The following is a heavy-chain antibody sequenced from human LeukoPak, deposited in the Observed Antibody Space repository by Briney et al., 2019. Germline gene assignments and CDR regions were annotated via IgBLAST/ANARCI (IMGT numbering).Heavy chain of an antibody. CDR2: ISYDGSNK. CDR1: GFTFSSYG. V-gene: IGHV3-30*03. D-gene: IGHD3-3*01. J-gene: IGHJ4*02. CDR3: ARAHHYEVGY. Sequence: GGSLRLSCAASGFTFSSYGMHWVRQAPGKGLEWVAVISYDGSNKYYADSVKGRFTISRDNAKNSLYLQMNSLRAEDTAVYYCARAHHYEVGYWGQGTLVTVSS.